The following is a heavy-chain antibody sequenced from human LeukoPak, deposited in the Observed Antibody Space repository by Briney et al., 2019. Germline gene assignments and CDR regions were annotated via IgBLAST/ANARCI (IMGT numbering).Heavy chain of an antibody. V-gene: IGHV3-74*01. CDR1: GFILSDHY. CDR3: VGTIASRGSEY. D-gene: IGHD6-6*01. Sequence: PGGSLRLSCAASGFILSDHYIDWVRQAPGMGLVRVSRLPPDELGIIYADSVKGRFTVSRDNAKNTVYLQMNNLRVDDTAMYYCVGTIASRGSEYWGQGALVTVSS. CDR2: LPPDELGI. J-gene: IGHJ4*02.